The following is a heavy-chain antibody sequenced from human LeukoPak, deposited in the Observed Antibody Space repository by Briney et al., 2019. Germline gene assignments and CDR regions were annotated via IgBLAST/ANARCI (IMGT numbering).Heavy chain of an antibody. D-gene: IGHD5-12*01. CDR3: ARCVSRGYSGYDIYNWFDP. CDR2: IYYSGST. Sequence: SETLSLTCTVSGGSISSGGYYWSWIRQHPGKGLEWIGYIYYSGSTYYNPSLKSRVTISVDTSKNQFSLKLSSVTAADTAVYYCARCVSRGYSGYDIYNWFDPWGQGTLVTVSS. J-gene: IGHJ5*02. CDR1: GGSISSGGYY. V-gene: IGHV4-31*03.